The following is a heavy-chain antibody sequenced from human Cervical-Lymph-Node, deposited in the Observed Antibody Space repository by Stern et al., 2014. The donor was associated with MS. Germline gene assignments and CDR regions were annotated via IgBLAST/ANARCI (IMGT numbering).Heavy chain of an antibody. CDR2: INWNGGST. CDR3: ARAFCTGGVCYSFPFYGMDV. D-gene: IGHD2-8*02. CDR1: GFTFEDYG. V-gene: IGHV3-20*01. J-gene: IGHJ6*02. Sequence: EVQLVVSGGGVVRPGRSLRLSCAAFGFTFEDYGMSWVRQAPGKVLEWVAAINWNGGSTVYAGSVQGRFTISRDNAKNSLYLQMNSLRAEYTALYHCARAFCTGGVCYSFPFYGMDVWGQGTTVTVSS.